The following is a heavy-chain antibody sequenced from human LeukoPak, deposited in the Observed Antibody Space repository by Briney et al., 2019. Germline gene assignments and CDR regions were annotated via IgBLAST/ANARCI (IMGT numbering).Heavy chain of an antibody. Sequence: GGSLRLSCAASGFTFSDYYMSWIRQAPGKGLEWVSYISNSGSTIYYADSVKGRFAISRDSAKNSLFLQMNGLRAEDTAVYYCARGVTIFGASTQFDPWGQGTLVTVSS. D-gene: IGHD3-3*01. J-gene: IGHJ5*02. CDR1: GFTFSDYY. CDR3: ARGVTIFGASTQFDP. CDR2: ISNSGSTI. V-gene: IGHV3-11*01.